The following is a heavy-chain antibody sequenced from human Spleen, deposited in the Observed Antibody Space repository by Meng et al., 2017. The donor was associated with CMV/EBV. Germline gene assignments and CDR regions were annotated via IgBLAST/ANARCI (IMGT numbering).Heavy chain of an antibody. J-gene: IGHJ5*02. D-gene: IGHD2/OR15-2a*01. CDR3: AREVIGRFGNWFDP. CDR1: GAPFSGY. V-gene: IGHV4-34*01. Sequence: QVHLTQWGAGLLKPSATLSLTCGVYGAPFSGYWSWVRQPPGKGLEWIGEITHSGSTNYNPSLKSRVTMSVDTSKNQFSLKLSSVTAADTAVYYCAREVIGRFGNWFDPWGQGTLVTVSS. CDR2: ITHSGST.